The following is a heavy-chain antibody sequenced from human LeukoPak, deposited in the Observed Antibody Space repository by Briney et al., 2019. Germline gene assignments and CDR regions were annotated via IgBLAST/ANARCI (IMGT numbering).Heavy chain of an antibody. CDR3: ARHGYGMAALVWDS. Sequence: SETLSLTCTVSGDSISGYYWGWIRQPPGKGLEWIAYISQSGSTNYNPSLRSRVTICVDTSKNQFSLKLTSVTAADTAVYYCARHGYGMAALVWDSWGQGTLVTVSS. CDR2: ISQSGST. V-gene: IGHV4-59*08. J-gene: IGHJ4*02. CDR1: GDSISGYY. D-gene: IGHD5-24*01.